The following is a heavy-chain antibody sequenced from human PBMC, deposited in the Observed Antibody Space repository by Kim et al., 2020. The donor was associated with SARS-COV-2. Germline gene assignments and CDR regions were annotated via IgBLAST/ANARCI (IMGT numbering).Heavy chain of an antibody. Sequence: ASVKVSCKSSGYTFTSYGMNWVRQAPGQGLEWMGWISADSGDTKYAQKLQDRVTMTTDTFTRTVYMELRNLKSNDTAVYYCARGDRYYPQQYDMDIWGQGTTVIVSS. CDR1: GYTFTSYG. CDR2: ISADSGDT. D-gene: IGHD3-10*01. J-gene: IGHJ6*02. V-gene: IGHV1-18*01. CDR3: ARGDRYYPQQYDMDI.